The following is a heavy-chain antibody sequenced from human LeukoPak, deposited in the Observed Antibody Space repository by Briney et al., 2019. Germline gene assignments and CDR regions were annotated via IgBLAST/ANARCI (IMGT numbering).Heavy chain of an antibody. CDR3: ARDKTYYYDSSGYGGAFDI. D-gene: IGHD3-22*01. CDR2: ISYDGSNK. CDR1: GFTFSSYG. Sequence: PGGSLRLSCAASGFTFSSYGMHWVRQAPGKGLEWVAVISYDGSNKYYADSVKGRFTISRDNSKNTLYLQMNSLRAEDTAVYYCARDKTYYYDSSGYGGAFDIWGQGTMVTVSS. J-gene: IGHJ3*02. V-gene: IGHV3-30*03.